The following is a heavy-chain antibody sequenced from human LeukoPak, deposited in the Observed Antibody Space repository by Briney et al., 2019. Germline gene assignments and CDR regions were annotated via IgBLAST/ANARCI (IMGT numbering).Heavy chain of an antibody. V-gene: IGHV1-18*01. CDR3: AREREETYGSGSYTFDH. CDR1: GYTFTSYA. Sequence: ASVKVSCKASGYTFTSYAFSWVRQAPGQGLEWMGWINTNNGNTNYVKRHQGRVTMTTDTSTSTAYMELRSLRSDDTAVYYCAREREETYGSGSYTFDHWGQGTLVTVSS. D-gene: IGHD3-10*01. CDR2: INTNNGNT. J-gene: IGHJ4*02.